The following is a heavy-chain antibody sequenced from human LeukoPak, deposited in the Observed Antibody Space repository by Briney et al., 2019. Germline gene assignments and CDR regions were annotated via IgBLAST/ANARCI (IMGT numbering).Heavy chain of an antibody. CDR3: AREDYGDYAVDY. CDR1: GFTFSSYS. D-gene: IGHD4-17*01. V-gene: IGHV3-21*01. Sequence: PGGSLRLSCAASGFTFSSYSMNWVRQAPGKGLEWVSSISSSSYIYYADSVKGRFTISRDNAKNSLYLQMNSLRAEDTAVYYCAREDYGDYAVDYWGQGTLVTVSS. J-gene: IGHJ4*02. CDR2: ISSSSYI.